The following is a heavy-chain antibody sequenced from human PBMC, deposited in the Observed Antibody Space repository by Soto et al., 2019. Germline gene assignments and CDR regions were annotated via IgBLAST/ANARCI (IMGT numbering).Heavy chain of an antibody. Sequence: QVQLVQSGAEVKKPGASVKISCKASGYTFTRYTMNWVRQAPGQRLEWMGWINPDNGNTKSSQKFQDRVIITRDTSASRAYMDLSSLRSEDTAVYYCARGIATGQRDPWGQGTVVTVSS. CDR1: GYTFTRYT. CDR2: INPDNGNT. D-gene: IGHD2-15*01. V-gene: IGHV1-3*01. CDR3: ARGIATGQRDP. J-gene: IGHJ5*02.